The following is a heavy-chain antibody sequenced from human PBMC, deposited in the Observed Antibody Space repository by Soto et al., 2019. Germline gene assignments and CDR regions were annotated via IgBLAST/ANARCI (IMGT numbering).Heavy chain of an antibody. V-gene: IGHV3-9*01. CDR2: ISWNSGSI. D-gene: IGHD6-13*01. J-gene: IGHJ4*02. Sequence: EVQLVESGGGLVQPGRSLRLSCAASGFTFDDYAMHWVRQAPGKGLEWVSGISWNSGSIGYADSVKGRFTISRDNAKNSLYLQINSLRAEDTALYYCAKDVGVAAAAYYFDYWGQGTLVTVSS. CDR1: GFTFDDYA. CDR3: AKDVGVAAAAYYFDY.